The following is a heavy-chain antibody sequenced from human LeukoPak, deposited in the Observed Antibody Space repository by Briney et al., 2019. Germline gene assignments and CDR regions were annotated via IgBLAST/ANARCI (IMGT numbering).Heavy chain of an antibody. J-gene: IGHJ4*02. V-gene: IGHV4-4*07. CDR3: ARDQGYTYGQTHYFDL. D-gene: IGHD5-18*01. CDR2: VYASGTT. Sequence: TSETLSLTCSVSGVSINPYYWSWIRQSAGKGLEWIGRVYASGTTNYHPSLNGRVTLSVDMSKNHLSLRLSSVTAADTAVYYCARDQGYTYGQTHYFDLWGQGILVTVSS. CDR1: GVSINPYY.